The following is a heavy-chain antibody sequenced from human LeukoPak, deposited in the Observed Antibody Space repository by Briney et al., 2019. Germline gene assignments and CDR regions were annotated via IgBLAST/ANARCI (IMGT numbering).Heavy chain of an antibody. V-gene: IGHV1-2*02. D-gene: IGHD2-2*03. CDR1: GYTFTGYY. CDR2: INPNSGGT. Sequence: ASAKVSCKASGYTFTGYYLHWVRQAPGQGLEWMGWINPNSGGTKYAQHFEGRVTMTRDTSITTVFMELSRLRSDDTAVYYCARDPGYRSSTTYYSYDSWGQGTLVTVSS. J-gene: IGHJ4*02. CDR3: ARDPGYRSSTTYYSYDS.